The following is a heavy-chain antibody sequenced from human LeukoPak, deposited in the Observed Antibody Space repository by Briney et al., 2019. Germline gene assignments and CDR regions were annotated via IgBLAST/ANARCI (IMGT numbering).Heavy chain of an antibody. CDR1: GGSISSYY. CDR3: ARAPHSYDSGTYSVQQYFDL. V-gene: IGHV4-59*01. CDR2: IYNSGTT. J-gene: IGHJ2*01. Sequence: PSETLSLTCTVSGGSISSYYGSWLRQPPGEGLEWIGYIYNSGTTNYNPSLKSRVTISVDTSKNHFSLRLSSVTAADTAVYYCARAPHSYDSGTYSVQQYFDLWGRGTLVTVSS. D-gene: IGHD3-22*01.